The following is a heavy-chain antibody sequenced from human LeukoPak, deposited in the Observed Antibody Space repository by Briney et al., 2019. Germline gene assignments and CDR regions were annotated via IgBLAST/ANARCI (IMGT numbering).Heavy chain of an antibody. J-gene: IGHJ4*02. CDR2: ISSSSSTI. CDR3: ARESGWYPIDY. V-gene: IGHV3-48*01. Sequence: GGSLRLSCAASGFTFSSYSMNWVRQAPGKGLEWVSYISSSSSTIYYADSVKGRFTISRDNAKNSLYLQMNSLRAEDTAVYYCARESGWYPIDYWGQGTLVTVSS. D-gene: IGHD6-19*01. CDR1: GFTFSSYS.